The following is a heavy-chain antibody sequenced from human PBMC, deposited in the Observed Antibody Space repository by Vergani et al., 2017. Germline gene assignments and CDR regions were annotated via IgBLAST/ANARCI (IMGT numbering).Heavy chain of an antibody. CDR3: ARDNWGDGYNYLDY. CDR2: INPSGGST. J-gene: IGHJ4*02. Sequence: QVQLVQSGAEVKKPGASVKVSCKASGGTFSSYAISWVRQAPGQGLEWMGIINPSGGSTSYAQKFQGRVTMTRDTSTSTVYMELSSLRSEDTAVYYCARDNWGDGYNYLDYWGQGTLVTVSS. V-gene: IGHV1-46*01. D-gene: IGHD5-24*01. CDR1: GGTFSSYA.